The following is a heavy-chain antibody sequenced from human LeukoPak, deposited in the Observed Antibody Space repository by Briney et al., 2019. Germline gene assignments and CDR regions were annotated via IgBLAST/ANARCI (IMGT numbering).Heavy chain of an antibody. Sequence: SETLSLTCTVSGGSISSSSYYWGWIRQPPGKGLEWIGSIYYSGSTYYNPSLKSRVTISVDTSKNQFSLKLSSVTAADTAVYYCARTGGTLGYFDYWGQGTLVTVS. V-gene: IGHV4-39*01. J-gene: IGHJ4*02. D-gene: IGHD1-1*01. CDR2: IYYSGST. CDR1: GGSISSSSYY. CDR3: ARTGGTLGYFDY.